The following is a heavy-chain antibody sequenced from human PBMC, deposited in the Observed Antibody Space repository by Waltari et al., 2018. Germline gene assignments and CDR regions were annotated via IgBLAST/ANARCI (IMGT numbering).Heavy chain of an antibody. J-gene: IGHJ4*02. V-gene: IGHV4-61*02. CDR2: ISTTGST. Sequence: QVQLQESGPGLVTPSQTLSLTCTVSGGSIISDEYYWSWIRQPAGRSLEWIGRISTTGSTTYNPSLKSRVTISIDTSNNQFSLRLSSVTAADTAVYYCARQHPAYFDYWGQGSLVTVSS. CDR1: GGSIISDEYY. CDR3: ARQHPAYFDY.